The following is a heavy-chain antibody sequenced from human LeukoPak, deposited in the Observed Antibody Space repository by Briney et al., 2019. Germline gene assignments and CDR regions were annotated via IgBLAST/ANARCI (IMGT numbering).Heavy chain of an antibody. V-gene: IGHV4-4*07. CDR1: GVSISSYY. CDR3: AREHDYGDPGAFDY. Sequence: PSETLSLTCTVSGVSISSYYWSWIRQPAGKGLEWIGRIHTSGSTNYNPSLKSRVTISVDTSKNQFSLKLSSVTAADTAVYYCAREHDYGDPGAFDYWGQGTLVTVSS. J-gene: IGHJ4*02. D-gene: IGHD4-17*01. CDR2: IHTSGST.